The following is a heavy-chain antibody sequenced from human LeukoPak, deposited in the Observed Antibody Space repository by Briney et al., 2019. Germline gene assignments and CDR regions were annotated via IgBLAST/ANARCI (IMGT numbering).Heavy chain of an antibody. CDR2: ISGSGGST. CDR1: GFSFSSYA. J-gene: IGHJ4*02. V-gene: IGHV3-23*01. CDR3: AREYKRGYSYAPGY. Sequence: GGSLRLSCAASGFSFSSYAMSWVRQAPGKGLEWVSAISGSGGSTYYADSVKGRFTISRDNSKNTLYLQMNSLRAEDTAVYYCAREYKRGYSYAPGYWGQGTLVTVSS. D-gene: IGHD5-18*01.